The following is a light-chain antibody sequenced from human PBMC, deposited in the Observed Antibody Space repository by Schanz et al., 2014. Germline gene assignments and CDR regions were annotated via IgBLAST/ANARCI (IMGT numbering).Light chain of an antibody. V-gene: IGLV8-61*01. CDR2: STN. Sequence: QTVVTQEPSFSVSPGGTVTLTCGLSSGSVSTNYYPSWYQQTPGQAPRTLIYSTNTRSSGVPDRFSGSILGNKAALTITGAQADDESDYYCVLYMGSGTGVFGGGTKLTVL. J-gene: IGLJ3*02. CDR1: SGSVSTNYY. CDR3: VLYMGSGTGV.